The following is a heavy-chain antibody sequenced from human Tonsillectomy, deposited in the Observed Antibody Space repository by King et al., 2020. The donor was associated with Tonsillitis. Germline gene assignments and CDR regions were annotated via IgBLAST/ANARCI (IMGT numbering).Heavy chain of an antibody. CDR1: GYSFTSYW. CDR3: AGRFVLPSATGGFYHYGMNV. Sequence: QLVQSGAEVKKPGESLKISCKGSGYSFTSYWIAWVRQMPGKGLEWMGIIYPGDSDTRYSPSFQGQVTIPADKSISTAYLQWSSLKASDTAMYYCAGRFVLPSATGGFYHYGMNVWGQGTTVTVSS. J-gene: IGHJ6*02. CDR2: IYPGDSDT. D-gene: IGHD1-26*01. V-gene: IGHV5-51*01.